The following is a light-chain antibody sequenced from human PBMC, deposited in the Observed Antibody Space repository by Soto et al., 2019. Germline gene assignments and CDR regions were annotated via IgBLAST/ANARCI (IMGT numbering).Light chain of an antibody. V-gene: IGKV3-15*01. CDR1: QSVDTN. CDR2: GAS. J-gene: IGKJ4*01. Sequence: EVVMTQSPAILSVSPGERATLSCRATQSVDTNLAWYQQKPGQAPRLLISGASTRATAIPARFSGSGSGTDFTLTISRLEPEDFAVYYCQQYDDSLLTFGGGTKVDIK. CDR3: QQYDDSLLT.